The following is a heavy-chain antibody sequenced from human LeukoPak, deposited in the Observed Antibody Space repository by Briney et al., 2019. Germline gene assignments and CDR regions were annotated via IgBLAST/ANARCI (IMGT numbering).Heavy chain of an antibody. D-gene: IGHD1-26*01. CDR3: AKDLIPMGSGSYPGVFDY. Sequence: GGSLRLSCAASGFTFSSYAMSWVRQAPGKGLEWVSAISGSGGSTYYADSVKGRFTISRDNSKNTLYLQMNSLRAEDTAVYYCAKDLIPMGSGSYPGVFDYWGQGTLVTVSS. CDR1: GFTFSSYA. V-gene: IGHV3-23*01. J-gene: IGHJ4*02. CDR2: ISGSGGST.